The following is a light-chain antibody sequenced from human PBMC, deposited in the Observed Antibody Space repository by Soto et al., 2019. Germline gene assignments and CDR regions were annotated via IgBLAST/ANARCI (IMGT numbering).Light chain of an antibody. Sequence: EIVMTQSPATLSVSPGERATLSCRASQSFSSNLAWYQQKPGQAPRLLIYGASTRATGMPARFSGSGSGTEFTLTISSLQSEDVAVYYCQQYYSRRTFGQGTKVEIK. V-gene: IGKV3-15*01. CDR2: GAS. J-gene: IGKJ1*01. CDR1: QSFSSN. CDR3: QQYYSRRT.